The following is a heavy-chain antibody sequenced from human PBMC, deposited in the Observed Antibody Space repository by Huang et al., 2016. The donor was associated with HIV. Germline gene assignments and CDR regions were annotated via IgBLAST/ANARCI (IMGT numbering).Heavy chain of an antibody. CDR1: GGPFRSYS. D-gene: IGHD4-4*01. CDR2: LMPVFDSP. V-gene: IGHV1-69*13. Sequence: QVQLLQSGAEVKKPGSSVKVSCKASGGPFRSYSIAWVRQAPGQGLEWMASLMPVFDSPTYEQKLQGRVRVTADESTSTVYMEWRDLRPDDTAVYFCARGSLEYSVSSSLDYWGQGTHVTVSS. CDR3: ARGSLEYSVSSSLDY. J-gene: IGHJ4*02.